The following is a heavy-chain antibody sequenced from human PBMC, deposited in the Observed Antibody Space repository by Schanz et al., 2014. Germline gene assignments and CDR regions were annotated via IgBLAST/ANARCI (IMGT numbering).Heavy chain of an antibody. CDR1: GFTFDIYA. J-gene: IGHJ6*02. CDR2: ISGSGAPT. D-gene: IGHD2-8*01. V-gene: IGHV3-23*01. CDR3: ANLLRVSPGAVYFHYGLHV. Sequence: EVHLLESGGGFIQPGGSLRLSCAASGFTFDIYAMSWVRQAPGKGLEWVSLISGSGAPTYYADSVKGRFTISRDNSKNTLYLQMNSLRVEDTAVYSCANLLRVSPGAVYFHYGLHVWGQGTTVTVSS.